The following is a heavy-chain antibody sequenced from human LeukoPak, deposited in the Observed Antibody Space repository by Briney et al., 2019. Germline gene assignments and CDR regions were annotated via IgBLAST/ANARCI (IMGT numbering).Heavy chain of an antibody. CDR3: ARSRAGYYFDY. CDR2: ISTSTI. V-gene: IGHV3-48*01. Sequence: GGSLRLSCAASGFTFSSYGMHWVRQAPGKGLEWVSYISTSTIYYADSVKGRFTISRDNAKNSLYLQMNSLRAEDTAVYYCARSRAGYYFDYWGQGTLVTVSS. CDR1: GFTFSSYG. J-gene: IGHJ4*02.